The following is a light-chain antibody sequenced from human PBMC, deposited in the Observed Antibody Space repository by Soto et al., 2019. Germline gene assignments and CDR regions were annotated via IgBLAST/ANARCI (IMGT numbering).Light chain of an antibody. V-gene: IGKV3-20*02. Sequence: EMVLAGSPATRTLSRRERASLSCGAGHCVSSSYSAWYQQKPGQAPRLLIYGASTRATGIPARFSGSGSGTEFTRTTSSLFLEDFAVYYCPPCNTGPQLTFGQGAKVDIK. CDR1: HCVSSSY. CDR2: GAS. J-gene: IGKJ1*01. CDR3: PPCNTGPQLT.